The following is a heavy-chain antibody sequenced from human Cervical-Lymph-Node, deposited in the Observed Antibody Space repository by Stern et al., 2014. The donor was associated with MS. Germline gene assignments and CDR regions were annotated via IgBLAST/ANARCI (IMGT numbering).Heavy chain of an antibody. J-gene: IGHJ6*02. CDR2: III. CDR3: AREGYYYGMDV. CDR1: GFTFSSYS. V-gene: IGHV3-69-1*02. Sequence: EVQLVESGGGLVKPGGSLRLSCAASGFTFSSYSMNWVRQAPGKGLEWVSSIIIYYADSVKGRFTISRDNAKNSLFLQMNSLRAEDTAVYYCAREGYYYGMDVWGQGTTVTVSS.